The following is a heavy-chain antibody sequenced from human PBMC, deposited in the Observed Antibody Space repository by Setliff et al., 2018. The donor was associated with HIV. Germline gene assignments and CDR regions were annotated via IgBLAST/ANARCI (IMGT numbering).Heavy chain of an antibody. CDR3: TRDIGEAYYNFWDAYEYFDY. V-gene: IGHV3-49*04. D-gene: IGHD3-3*01. CDR1: GFNFGDYG. CDR2: IRSQAYGGTP. J-gene: IGHJ4*02. Sequence: GGSLRLSCIASGFNFGDYGMTWVRQAPGKGLEWVGFIRSQAYGGTPEYAASVKGRFTTSRDDSKSIAYLQMNSLKTEDTAVYYCTRDIGEAYYNFWDAYEYFDYWGQGTQV.